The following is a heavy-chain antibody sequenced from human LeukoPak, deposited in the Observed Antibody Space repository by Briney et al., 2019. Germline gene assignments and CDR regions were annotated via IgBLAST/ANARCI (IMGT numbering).Heavy chain of an antibody. J-gene: IGHJ4*02. CDR2: IYTSGTT. D-gene: IGHD2-21*02. CDR3: ARGGAYCGGDCYLDY. CDR1: GGSISRYY. Sequence: SETLSLTCTVSGGSISRYYWNWSRQPAGKGLEWIGRIYTSGTTNYNPSLKSRVTMSVDTSKNQFSLKLSSVTAADTAVYYCARGGAYCGGDCYLDYWGQGTLVTVSS. V-gene: IGHV4-4*07.